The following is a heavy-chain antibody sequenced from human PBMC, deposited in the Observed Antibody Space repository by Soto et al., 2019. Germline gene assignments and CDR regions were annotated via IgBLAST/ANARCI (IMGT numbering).Heavy chain of an antibody. D-gene: IGHD3-16*01. J-gene: IGHJ4*02. CDR3: ARLIDLYVVFDY. V-gene: IGHV2-5*02. CDR2: IYWDDDK. CDR1: GFSLSTSEVA. Sequence: SGPTLVNPTQTLTLTCTFSGFSLSTSEVAVGWIRQPPGKALEWLALIYWDDDKRYSPPLNNRLTVTQDTCQNQVVLSMTNMDTVDRGSYCCARLIDLYVVFDYWGQGILVTVSS.